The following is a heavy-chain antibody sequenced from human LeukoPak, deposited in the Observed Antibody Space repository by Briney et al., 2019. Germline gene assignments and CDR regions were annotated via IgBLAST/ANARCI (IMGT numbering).Heavy chain of an antibody. CDR2: ISGSGGST. J-gene: IGHJ6*03. D-gene: IGHD2/OR15-2a*01. Sequence: GGTLRLSCAASGFTFSSYGMSWVRQAPGKGLEWVSAISGSGGSTYYADSVKGRFTISRDNSKNTLYLQMNSLRAEDTAVYYCANFFFWALIYYYYYMDVWGKGTTVTISS. V-gene: IGHV3-23*01. CDR3: ANFFFWALIYYYYYMDV. CDR1: GFTFSSYG.